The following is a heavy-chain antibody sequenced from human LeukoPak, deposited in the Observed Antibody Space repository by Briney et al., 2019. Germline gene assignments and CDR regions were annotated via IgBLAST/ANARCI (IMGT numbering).Heavy chain of an antibody. CDR2: IKSKTDGGTT. CDR3: TTDSRIFTMVGFDY. Sequence: GGSLRLSCAASGFTFSNAWMSWVRQAPGKGLEWVGRIKSKTDGGTTDYAAPVKGRFTISRDDSKNTLFLQMNSLRTEDTAVYYCTTDSRIFTMVGFDYWGQGTLVTVSS. J-gene: IGHJ4*02. D-gene: IGHD3-10*01. CDR1: GFTFSNAW. V-gene: IGHV3-15*01.